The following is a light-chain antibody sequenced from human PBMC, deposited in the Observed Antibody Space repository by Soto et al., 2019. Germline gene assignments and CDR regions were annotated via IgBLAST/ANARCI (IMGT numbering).Light chain of an antibody. J-gene: IGKJ1*01. CDR3: QPSNNCHRT. Sequence: EIVMTQSPATLSVSPGERATLSCRASQSVSSNLAWYQQKPGQAPRLLIYGASTRATGIPARFSGSGSGTEFTLTISSLQSEDFAVYSSQPSNNCHRTFGQGTK. CDR2: GAS. CDR1: QSVSSN. V-gene: IGKV3-15*01.